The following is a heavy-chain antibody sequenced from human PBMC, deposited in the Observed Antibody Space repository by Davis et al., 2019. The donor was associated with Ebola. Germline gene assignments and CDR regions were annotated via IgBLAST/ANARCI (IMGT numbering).Heavy chain of an antibody. V-gene: IGHV1-8*01. CDR2: MNPNSGNT. J-gene: IGHJ3*01. D-gene: IGHD3-22*01. CDR3: ARRRWSSSGCIFS. CDR1: GYIFTSYD. Sequence: AASVKVSCKASGYIFTSYDINWVRQATGQGLEWMGWMNPNSGNTGYARKSQDRVTMTRDTSMNTAYMELSSLRSEDTAVYYCARRRWSSSGCIFSWGQGTMVTVSS.